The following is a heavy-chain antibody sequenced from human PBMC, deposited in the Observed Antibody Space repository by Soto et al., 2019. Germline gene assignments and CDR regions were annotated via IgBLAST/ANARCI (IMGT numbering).Heavy chain of an antibody. D-gene: IGHD3-16*01. CDR2: INQDGSER. Sequence: EVQLVESGGGLVQPGGSLRLPCAASGFTFSTYWMTWVRQPPGKGLEWVASINQDGSERYYVDSVRGRFTISRDNAKNSLYLQINSLRAEDTAVYYCVCGGNFFVYWGPGTLGTVSP. J-gene: IGHJ4*02. CDR3: VCGGNFFVY. CDR1: GFTFSTYW. V-gene: IGHV3-7*01.